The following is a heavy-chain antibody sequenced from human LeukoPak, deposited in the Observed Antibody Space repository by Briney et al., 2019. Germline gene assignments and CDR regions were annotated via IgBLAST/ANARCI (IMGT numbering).Heavy chain of an antibody. CDR3: ARDHVTPGLLFDY. D-gene: IGHD2-21*01. V-gene: IGHV3-7*01. CDR1: GFSFSTYW. CDR2: TNEHETEK. Sequence: GGSLRLSCEVSGFSFSTYWMSWVRQAPGKGLEWVGQTNEHETEKYYGDAVRGRFTIYRDNAKNSLYLQMNSLRPEDTAVYYCARDHVTPGLLFDYWGQGNLVTVSS. J-gene: IGHJ4*02.